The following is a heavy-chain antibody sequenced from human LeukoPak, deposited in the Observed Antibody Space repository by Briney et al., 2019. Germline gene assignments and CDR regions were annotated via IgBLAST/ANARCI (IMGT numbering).Heavy chain of an antibody. J-gene: IGHJ4*02. Sequence: SETLSLTCGVSGYSISSGYYWGWIRQPPGKGLEWIGSIYHSGSAYYNPSLKSRVTISVDTSKNQISLKLSSVTAADTAVYYCARDGPAYYYENSGHDYDYWGQGTLVTVSS. CDR1: GYSISSGYY. D-gene: IGHD3-22*01. CDR3: ARDGPAYYYENSGHDYDY. CDR2: IYHSGSA. V-gene: IGHV4-38-2*02.